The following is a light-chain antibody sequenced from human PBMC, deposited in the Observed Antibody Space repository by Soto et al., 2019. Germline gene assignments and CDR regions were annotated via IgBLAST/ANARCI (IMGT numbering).Light chain of an antibody. Sequence: DIQMTQSPSSLSASVGDRITITCQASQDIRTSLNWFQQKPGKAPKLLIYDASDFEAAVPSRFSGSGSGTDFTFTISSLQPEDFATYYCQQYDNVPLTFGGGKKVEMK. CDR2: DAS. CDR1: QDIRTS. J-gene: IGKJ4*01. CDR3: QQYDNVPLT. V-gene: IGKV1-33*01.